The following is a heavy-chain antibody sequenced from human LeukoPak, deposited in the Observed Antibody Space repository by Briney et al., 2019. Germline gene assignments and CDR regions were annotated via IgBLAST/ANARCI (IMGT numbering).Heavy chain of an antibody. D-gene: IGHD4-17*01. V-gene: IGHV3-66*01. Sequence: PGESLRLSCAASGFTVSSNYMSWVRQAPGKGLEWVSIIYSGGSTYYADSVKGRFTISRDNSKNTLYLQMNSLRVEDTAVYYCARADNGDSFDYWGQGTLVTVSS. CDR3: ARADNGDSFDY. CDR1: GFTVSSNY. J-gene: IGHJ4*02. CDR2: IYSGGST.